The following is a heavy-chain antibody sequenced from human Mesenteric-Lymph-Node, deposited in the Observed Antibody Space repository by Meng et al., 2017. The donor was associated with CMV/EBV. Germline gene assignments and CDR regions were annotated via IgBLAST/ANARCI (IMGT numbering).Heavy chain of an antibody. V-gene: IGHV4-61*01. J-gene: IGHJ4*02. CDR2: INIRGST. CDR1: GDSVSSGFYY. Sequence: VSGDSVSSGFYYWTWIRQPPGKGLEWIGNINIRGSTNYNPSLNSRVSISVDRSKNQFSLKLSSVTAADTAVYYCARVGYRTTYFDYWGQGTLVTVSS. D-gene: IGHD5-24*01. CDR3: ARVGYRTTYFDY.